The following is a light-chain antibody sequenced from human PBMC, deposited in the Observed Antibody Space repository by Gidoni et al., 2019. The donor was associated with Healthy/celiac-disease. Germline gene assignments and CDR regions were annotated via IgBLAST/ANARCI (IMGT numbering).Light chain of an antibody. CDR3: QQHYDIPWT. Sequence: DIVMTQSTDSLAVSLGERATIICKASQSVLYNSNNKNYLAGYQQKPGQPPKLLFYWASTRQAGVPDRFSGSGSGTDFTLSISSLQAEDVAVYYCQQHYDIPWTFGRGTRVELK. J-gene: IGKJ1*01. CDR1: QSVLYNSNNKNY. V-gene: IGKV4-1*01. CDR2: WAS.